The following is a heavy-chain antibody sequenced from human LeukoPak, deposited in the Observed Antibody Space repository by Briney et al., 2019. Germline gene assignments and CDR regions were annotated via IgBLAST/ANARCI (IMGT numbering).Heavy chain of an antibody. CDR3: ASISDLLYYFDS. J-gene: IGHJ4*02. CDR2: SYTGGNT. V-gene: IGHV3-66*01. Sequence: GGSLRLSCAASGFTFRTYSMNWVRQPPGQGLEWVSVSYTGGNTHYADSVKGRFTLSRDNSKNTVYLQMNSLRVEDTAMYYCASISDLLYYFDSWGQGTLVTVSS. CDR1: GFTFRTYS.